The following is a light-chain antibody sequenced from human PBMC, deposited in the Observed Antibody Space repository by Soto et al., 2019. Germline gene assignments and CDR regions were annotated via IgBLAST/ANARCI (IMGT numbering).Light chain of an antibody. J-gene: IGLJ1*01. CDR1: RSDVGAYNY. V-gene: IGLV2-14*01. Sequence: QSVLTQPASVSGSPGQSMAISCTGTRSDVGAYNYVSWYQQHPGKAPKLMISEVTNRPSGVSDLFSGSKSGNTASLTISGLQAEDEADYYCSSFTSRFTFVFGTGTKVTVL. CDR2: EVT. CDR3: SSFTSRFTFV.